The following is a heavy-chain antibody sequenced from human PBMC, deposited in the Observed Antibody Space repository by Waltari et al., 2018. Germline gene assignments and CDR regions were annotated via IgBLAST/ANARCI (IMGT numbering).Heavy chain of an antibody. J-gene: IGHJ4*02. CDR1: GGTFSTYS. V-gene: IGHV1-69*12. CDR3: ARGTPSSSFPDY. D-gene: IGHD2-15*01. CDR2: IIPILGTA. Sequence: QVQLVQSGAEVKKPGSSVKVSCKASGGTFSTYSISWVRQAPGQGLEWMGGIIPILGTANDAQKFQGRVTITADESTSTAYMELSSLRSEDTAVYYSARGTPSSSFPDYWGQGTLVTVSS.